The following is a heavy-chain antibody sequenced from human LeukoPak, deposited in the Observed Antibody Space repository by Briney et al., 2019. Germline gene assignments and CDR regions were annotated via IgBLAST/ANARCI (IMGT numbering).Heavy chain of an antibody. CDR1: GFTFSSYS. D-gene: IGHD3/OR15-3a*01. CDR2: ISSSSYI. CDR3: ARDAVDYYFDY. Sequence: GGSLRLSCAASGFTFSSYSMNWVRQAPGKGLEWVSSISSSSYIYYADSVKGRFTISRDNAKNSLYLQMNSLRAEDTAVYYCARDAVDYYFDYWGQGTLVTVSS. J-gene: IGHJ4*02. V-gene: IGHV3-21*01.